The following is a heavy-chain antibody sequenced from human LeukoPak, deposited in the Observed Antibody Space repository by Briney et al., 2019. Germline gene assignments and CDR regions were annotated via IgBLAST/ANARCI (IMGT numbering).Heavy chain of an antibody. V-gene: IGHV1-18*01. CDR3: ARSSLGTITAGPFDY. D-gene: IGHD5-12*01. CDR1: GYTFSGYG. Sequence: ASVKVSCKASGYTFSGYGIAWGRQAPGQGLEGRGWIGGYNGNTNYAQKLQGRVSMTTDTSTTTAYMELRSLTSDDTALYYCARSSLGTITAGPFDYWGQGTLVTVSS. J-gene: IGHJ4*02. CDR2: IGGYNGNT.